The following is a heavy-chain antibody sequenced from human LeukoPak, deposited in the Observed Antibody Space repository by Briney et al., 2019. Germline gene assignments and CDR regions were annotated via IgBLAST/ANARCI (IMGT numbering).Heavy chain of an antibody. J-gene: IGHJ4*02. CDR1: GYSFTSYW. CDR2: IYPGDSDT. D-gene: IGHD2-15*01. CDR3: ARRPPYCSGGSCFYYFDY. Sequence: GESLKIPCKGSGYSFTSYWIGWVRQLPGKGLGWMGIIYPGDSDTRYSPSFQGQVTISADKSISTAYLQWSSLKASDTAMYYCARRPPYCSGGSCFYYFDYWGQGTLVTVSS. V-gene: IGHV5-51*01.